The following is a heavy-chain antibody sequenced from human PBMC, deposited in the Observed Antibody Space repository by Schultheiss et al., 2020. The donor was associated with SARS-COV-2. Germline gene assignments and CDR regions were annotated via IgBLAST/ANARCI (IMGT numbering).Heavy chain of an antibody. Sequence: SETLSLTCTVSGGSISSYYWSWIRQPPGKGLEWIGYIYYSGSTNYNPSLKSRVTISVDTSKNQFSLKLSSVTAADTAVYYCARSLGYRSAEYFQHWGQGTLVTVSS. CDR3: ARSLGYRSAEYFQH. J-gene: IGHJ1*01. V-gene: IGHV4-59*01. D-gene: IGHD5-18*01. CDR2: IYYSGST. CDR1: GGSISSYY.